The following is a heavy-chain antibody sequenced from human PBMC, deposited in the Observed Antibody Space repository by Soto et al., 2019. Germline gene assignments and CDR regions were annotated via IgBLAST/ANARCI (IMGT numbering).Heavy chain of an antibody. V-gene: IGHV4-34*01. J-gene: IGHJ4*02. CDR3: ARGIAYSPVDYRWGSRAGVFVY. CDR2: INHSGST. D-gene: IGHD3-16*01. CDR1: GGSFSGYY. Sequence: QVQLQQWGAGLLKPSETLSLTCAVYGGSFSGYYWSWIRQPPGKGLEWLGEINHSGSTHYNPSLTCRFTLSVDTSKNLFSLKLSSVAAADTAVYYCARGIAYSPVDYRWGSRAGVFVYWFQETLVTVSS.